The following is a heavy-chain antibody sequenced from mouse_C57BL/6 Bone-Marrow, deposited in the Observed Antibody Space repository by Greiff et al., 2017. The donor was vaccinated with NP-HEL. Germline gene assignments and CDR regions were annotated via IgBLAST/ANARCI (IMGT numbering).Heavy chain of an antibody. V-gene: IGHV1-64*01. CDR3: ARYYYSNSYAMDS. CDR2: INPNSGST. Sequence: VQLQQPGAELVKPGASVKLSCKASGYTFTSYWMHWVKQRPGQGLEWIGMINPNSGSTNYNEKYKSKATLTVDKSSSTAYMQRSSLTSADSAVYCCARYYYSNSYAMDSLGPGASVPVS. D-gene: IGHD2-5*01. CDR1: GYTFTSYW. J-gene: IGHJ4*01.